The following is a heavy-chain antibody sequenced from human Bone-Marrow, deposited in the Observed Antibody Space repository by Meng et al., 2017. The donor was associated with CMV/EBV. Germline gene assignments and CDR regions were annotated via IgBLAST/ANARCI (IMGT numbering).Heavy chain of an antibody. CDR2: ISGSGATT. J-gene: IGHJ3*01. D-gene: IGHD2/OR15-2a*01. Sequence: GESLKISCAASGFTFTSYPMSWVRQAPGKGLDWVSSISGSGATTNYADSVKGRFTISRDNSKQIVYLQMNSLRDEDTAVYYCAKDLLPSMRIMSPAFDVWGQGAMVTVSS. V-gene: IGHV3-23*01. CDR3: AKDLLPSMRIMSPAFDV. CDR1: GFTFTSYP.